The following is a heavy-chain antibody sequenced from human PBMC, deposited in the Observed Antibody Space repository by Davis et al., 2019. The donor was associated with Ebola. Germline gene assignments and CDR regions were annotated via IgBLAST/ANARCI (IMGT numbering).Heavy chain of an antibody. D-gene: IGHD3-10*01. CDR1: GAFVSSGGYS. CDR2: YYYTGST. V-gene: IGHV4-61*08. CDR3: ARGIWFGELIYYYYGMDV. Sequence: MPSETLSLTCVVSGAFVSSGGYSWIWIRQPPGKGLEWIGNYYYTGSTYYSPSLRSRVTISVDTSKNLFSLKLSSVTAADTAVYYCARGIWFGELIYYYYGMDVWGQGTTVTVSS. J-gene: IGHJ6*02.